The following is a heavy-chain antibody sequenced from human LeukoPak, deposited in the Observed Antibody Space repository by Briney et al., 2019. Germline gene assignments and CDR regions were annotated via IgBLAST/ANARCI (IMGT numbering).Heavy chain of an antibody. CDR3: AKGRLFYDFWSGTLFDP. Sequence: GGSPRLSCAASGFTFRSYGMHWVRQAPGKGLEWVAFIRYDGSNKYYADSVKGRFTISRDNSKNTLYLQMNSLRAEDTAVYYCAKGRLFYDFWSGTLFDPWGQGTLVTVSS. D-gene: IGHD3-3*01. V-gene: IGHV3-30*02. CDR2: IRYDGSNK. J-gene: IGHJ5*02. CDR1: GFTFRSYG.